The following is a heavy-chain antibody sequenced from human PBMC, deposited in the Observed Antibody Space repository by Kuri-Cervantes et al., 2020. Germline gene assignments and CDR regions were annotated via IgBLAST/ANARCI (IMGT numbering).Heavy chain of an antibody. CDR2: ISAYNGNT. Sequence: ASVKVSCKASGYTFTSYGISWVRQAPGQGLEWMGWISAYNGNTNYAQKLQGRVTMTTDTSTSTAYMELSSLRSEDTAVYYCARASPADTAMVGFDYWGQGTLVTVSS. J-gene: IGHJ4*02. D-gene: IGHD5-18*01. CDR3: ARASPADTAMVGFDY. V-gene: IGHV1-18*01. CDR1: GYTFTSYG.